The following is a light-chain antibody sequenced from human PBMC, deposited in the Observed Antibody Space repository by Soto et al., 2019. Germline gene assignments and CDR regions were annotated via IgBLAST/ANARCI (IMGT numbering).Light chain of an antibody. CDR2: EVA. CDR1: RSDVGGYNY. V-gene: IGLV2-8*01. J-gene: IGLJ1*01. CDR3: SSYTSSNTYV. Sequence: QSALTQPPSASGSPGQSVTISCTGTRSDVGGYNYVSWYQQHPGKAPKLIIYEVAKRPSGVPDRFSGSKSGNTASLTVSGLQAEDEGDYYCSSYTSSNTYVFGTGTKVTVL.